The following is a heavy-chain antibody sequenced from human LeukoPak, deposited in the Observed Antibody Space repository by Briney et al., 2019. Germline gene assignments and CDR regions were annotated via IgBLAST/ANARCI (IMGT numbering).Heavy chain of an antibody. CDR3: ARDIRLAYYGMDV. CDR2: ITNSGNSK. CDR1: GGSIRSSYYY. J-gene: IGHJ6*02. Sequence: LSLTCTVSGGSIRSSYYYWGWIRQAPGKGLEWVSYITNSGNSKSYADSVKGRFTISRDNTKNSLYLQMNGLRAEDTAVYYCARDIRLAYYGMDVWGQGTTVTVSS. V-gene: IGHV3-11*06. D-gene: IGHD3-10*01.